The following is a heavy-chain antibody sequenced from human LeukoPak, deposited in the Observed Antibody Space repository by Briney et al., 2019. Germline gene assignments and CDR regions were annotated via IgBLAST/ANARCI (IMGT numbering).Heavy chain of an antibody. Sequence: PSETLSLTCAVYGGSFSGYYWSWIRQPPGKGLEWIGEINHSGSTNYNPSLKSRVTISVDTSKNQFSLKLSSVTAADTAVYYCARVVAGSGSYYNLGSYDYWGQGTLVTVSS. D-gene: IGHD3-10*01. CDR2: INHSGST. V-gene: IGHV4-34*01. CDR3: ARVVAGSGSYYNLGSYDY. CDR1: GGSFSGYY. J-gene: IGHJ4*02.